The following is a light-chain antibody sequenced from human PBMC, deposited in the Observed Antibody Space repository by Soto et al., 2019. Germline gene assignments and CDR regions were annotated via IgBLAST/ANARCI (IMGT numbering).Light chain of an antibody. CDR2: EAS. J-gene: IGKJ5*01. CDR3: LQHNSYPIT. CDR1: QGISNY. Sequence: IPMPQTPTSLSASLGDRVTLPCRASQGISNYLAWFQQKPGKVPKRLIYEASSLQSGVPSRFSGSGSGTEFTLTISSLQPEDFATYYCLQHNSYPITFGQGTRLEIK. V-gene: IGKV1-17*03.